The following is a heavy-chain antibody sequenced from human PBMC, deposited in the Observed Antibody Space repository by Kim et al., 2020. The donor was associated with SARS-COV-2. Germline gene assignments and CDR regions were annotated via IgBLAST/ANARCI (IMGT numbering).Heavy chain of an antibody. CDR1: GYSFTSYW. Sequence: GESLKISCKGSGYSFTSYWICWVRQMPGKGLESMGIIYPGDSDTRYSPSFQGQAIISADKSISTAYLQWSSLKASDTAMYYCARFLSGYDYYYYYYMDVWGKGTTVTVSS. CDR3: ARFLSGYDYYYYYYMDV. J-gene: IGHJ6*03. V-gene: IGHV5-51*01. CDR2: IYPGDSDT. D-gene: IGHD5-12*01.